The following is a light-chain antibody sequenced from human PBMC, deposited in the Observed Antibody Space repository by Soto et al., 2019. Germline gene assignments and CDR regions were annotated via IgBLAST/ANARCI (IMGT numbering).Light chain of an antibody. V-gene: IGKV3-20*01. J-gene: IGKJ1*01. Sequence: EIVLTQSSGTLSLSPGERATLSCRASQSVSSNYLAWYQQKLGQAPRPLIYRASSRATGIPDRFSGSGSGTDFTLTISRLEPEDSAVYYCQQYGSSPWTFGQGTKVEIK. CDR1: QSVSSNY. CDR2: RAS. CDR3: QQYGSSPWT.